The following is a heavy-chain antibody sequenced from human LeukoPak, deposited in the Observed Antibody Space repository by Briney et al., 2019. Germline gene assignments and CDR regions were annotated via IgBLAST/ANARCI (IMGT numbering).Heavy chain of an antibody. CDR1: GYTFTGYY. Sequence: GASVKVSCKASGYTFTGYYMHWVRQAPGQGLEWMGWINPNSGGTKYAQKFQGWVTMTRDTSISTAYMELSRLRSDDTAVYYCAREYVVPAYYYYGMDVWGKGTTVTVSS. V-gene: IGHV1-2*04. CDR3: AREYVVPAYYYYGMDV. J-gene: IGHJ6*04. CDR2: INPNSGGT. D-gene: IGHD2-2*01.